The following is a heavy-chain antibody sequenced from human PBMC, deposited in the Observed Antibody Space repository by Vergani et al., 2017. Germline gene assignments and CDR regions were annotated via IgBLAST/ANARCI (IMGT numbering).Heavy chain of an antibody. CDR2: IYTSGST. V-gene: IGHV4-61*02. CDR3: ARDLYGSGWDYYYMDV. Sequence: QVQLQESGPGLVKPSQTLSLTCTVSGGSISSGSYYWSWIRQPAGKGLEWIGRIYTSGSTNYNPSLKSRVTISVDTSKNQFSLKLSSVTAADTAVYYCARDLYGSGWDYYYMDVWGKGTTVTVSS. CDR1: GGSISSGSYY. D-gene: IGHD3-10*01. J-gene: IGHJ6*03.